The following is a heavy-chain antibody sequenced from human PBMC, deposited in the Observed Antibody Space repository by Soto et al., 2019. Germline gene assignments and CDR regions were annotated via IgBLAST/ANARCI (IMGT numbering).Heavy chain of an antibody. Sequence: VGSLRLSSAASGFTFSNSWMTWTRKAPGKGLEWLGRIKSKTDGGTTDYAAPVKGRFTISRDDSKGTLYLQMNSLKIEDTAVYYCTTTSSGWEEGYFDSWGQGT. CDR2: IKSKTDGGTT. D-gene: IGHD6-19*01. V-gene: IGHV3-15*07. CDR3: TTTSSGWEEGYFDS. CDR1: GFTFSNSW. J-gene: IGHJ4*02.